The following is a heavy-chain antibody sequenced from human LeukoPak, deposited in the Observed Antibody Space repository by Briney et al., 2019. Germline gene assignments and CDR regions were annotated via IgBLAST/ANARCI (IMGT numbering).Heavy chain of an antibody. CDR1: GFSFSTSW. J-gene: IGHJ4*02. Sequence: GGSLRLSXTASGFSFSTSWMSWVRQTPGKGLEWVANIKKDGSEEYYVDSVKTRFTISRDNAKNSLYLQLNSLIVEDTAVYYCARDHNGDYAFDYWGQGTLVTVSS. CDR2: IKKDGSEE. CDR3: ARDHNGDYAFDY. D-gene: IGHD4-17*01. V-gene: IGHV3-7*01.